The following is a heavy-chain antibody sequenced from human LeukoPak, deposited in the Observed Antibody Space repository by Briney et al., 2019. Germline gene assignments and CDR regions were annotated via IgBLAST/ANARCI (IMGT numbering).Heavy chain of an antibody. CDR2: IRYDGSNK. J-gene: IGHJ4*02. V-gene: IGHV3-30*02. Sequence: GGSLRLSCAASGITFRSYGMHWVRQAPGKGLEWVAFIRYDGSNKYYADSVKGRFTISRDNSKNTVYLQMNSLRTEDTAVYYCAKDSDYAAPYWGQATLVSVSS. CDR1: GITFRSYG. CDR3: AKDSDYAAPY. D-gene: IGHD2-2*01.